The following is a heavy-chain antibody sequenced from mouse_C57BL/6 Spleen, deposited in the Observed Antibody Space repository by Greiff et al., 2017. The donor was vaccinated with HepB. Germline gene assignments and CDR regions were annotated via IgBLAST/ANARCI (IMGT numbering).Heavy chain of an antibody. J-gene: IGHJ3*01. Sequence: QVQLQQPGAELVKPGASVKLSCKASGYTFTSYWMQWVKQRPGQGLEWIGEIDPSDSYTNYNQKFKGKATLTVDTSSSTAYMQLSSLTSEDSAVYYCARSYYSNNWFAYWGQGTLVTVSA. D-gene: IGHD2-5*01. V-gene: IGHV1-50*01. CDR3: ARSYYSNNWFAY. CDR2: IDPSDSYT. CDR1: GYTFTSYW.